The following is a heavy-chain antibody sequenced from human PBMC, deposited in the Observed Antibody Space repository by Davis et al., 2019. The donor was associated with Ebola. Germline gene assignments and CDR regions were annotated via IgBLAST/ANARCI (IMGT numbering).Heavy chain of an antibody. CDR3: ARGWGSSWPYNYFDP. CDR2: IGLSGSPT. CDR1: GFTFSDYY. Sequence: GGSLRLSCAVSGFTFSDYYMTWIRQAPGKGLEWISYIGLSGSPTYYADSVKGRFSLSSDNAKNSLYLQMNSLRADDTAVYYCARGWGSSWPYNYFDPWGQGTLVTVSS. J-gene: IGHJ5*02. V-gene: IGHV3-11*01. D-gene: IGHD6-13*01.